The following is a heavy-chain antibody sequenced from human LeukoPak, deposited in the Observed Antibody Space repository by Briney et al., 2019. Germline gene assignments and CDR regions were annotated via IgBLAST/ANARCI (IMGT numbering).Heavy chain of an antibody. CDR3: ARDRGDGYINFDY. CDR2: IYYSGST. CDR1: GGSISSYY. V-gene: IGHV4-59*01. J-gene: IGHJ4*02. Sequence: SETLSLTCTVSGGSISSYYWSWIRQPPGKGLEWIGYIYYSGSTNYNPSLKSRVTISVDTSKNQFSLKLSSVTAADTAVYYCARDRGDGYINFDYWGQGTLVTVSS. D-gene: IGHD5-24*01.